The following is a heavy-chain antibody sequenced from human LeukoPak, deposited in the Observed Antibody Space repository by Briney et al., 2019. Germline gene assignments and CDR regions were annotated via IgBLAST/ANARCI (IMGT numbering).Heavy chain of an antibody. CDR3: AREAGIVVGSTFDY. J-gene: IGHJ4*02. V-gene: IGHV1-69*05. CDR2: IIPIFGTA. Sequence: SVKVSCKASGGTFSGYAISWVRQAPGQGLEWMGGIIPIFGTANYAQKFQGRVTITTDESTSTAYMELSSLRSEDTAVYYCAREAGIVVGSTFDYWGQGTLVTVSS. CDR1: GGTFSGYA. D-gene: IGHD3-22*01.